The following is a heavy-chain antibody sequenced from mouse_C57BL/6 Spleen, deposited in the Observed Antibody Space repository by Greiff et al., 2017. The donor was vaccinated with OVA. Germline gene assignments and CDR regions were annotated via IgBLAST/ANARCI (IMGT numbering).Heavy chain of an antibody. J-gene: IGHJ3*01. V-gene: IGHV1-5*01. CDR2: IYPGNSDT. D-gene: IGHD1-1*01. CDR3: TRRYYGSTSWFAY. CDR1: GYTFTSYW. Sequence: VQLQESGTVLARPGASVKMSCKTSGYTFTSYWMHWVKQRPGQGLEWIGAIYPGNSDTSYNQKFKGKAKLTAVTSASTAYMELSSLTNENSAVYDCTRRYYGSTSWFAYWGQGTLVTVSA.